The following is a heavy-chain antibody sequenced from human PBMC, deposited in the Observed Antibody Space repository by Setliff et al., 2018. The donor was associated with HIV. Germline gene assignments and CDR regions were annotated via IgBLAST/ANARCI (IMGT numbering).Heavy chain of an antibody. CDR1: GGGVSNHV. CDR2: VIPIFGTA. V-gene: IGHV1-69*13. D-gene: IGHD4-17*01. Sequence: WASVKVSCKASGGGVSNHVISWVRQAPGRGLEWMGGVIPIFGTADYAQKFKGRVTITADESTSTAYMELSSLKSEDTAVYYCARGPYGDYSIQHWGQATLVTVSS. CDR3: ARGPYGDYSIQH. J-gene: IGHJ1*01.